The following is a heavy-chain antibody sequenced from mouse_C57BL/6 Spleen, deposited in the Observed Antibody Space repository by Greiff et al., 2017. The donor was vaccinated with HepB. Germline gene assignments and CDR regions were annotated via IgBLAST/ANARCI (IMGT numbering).Heavy chain of an antibody. Sequence: VQLKESGAELVRPGASVKLSCTASGFNIKDYYMHWVKQRPEQGLEWIGRIDPEDGDTEYAPKFQGKATMTADTSSITAYLQLSSLTSEDTAVYYCTTDALLAYWGQGTLVTVSA. J-gene: IGHJ3*01. CDR1: GFNIKDYY. CDR3: TTDALLAY. CDR2: IDPEDGDT. V-gene: IGHV14-1*01.